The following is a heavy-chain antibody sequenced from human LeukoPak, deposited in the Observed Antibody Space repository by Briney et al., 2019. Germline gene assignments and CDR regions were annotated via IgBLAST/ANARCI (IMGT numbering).Heavy chain of an antibody. J-gene: IGHJ3*02. CDR2: IYYSGST. CDR3: ARHAAEYSYGYGAFDI. Sequence: PSETLSLTCTVSGGSISSGGYYWSWIRQHPGKGLKWIGYIYYSGSTYYNPSLKSRVTISVDTSKNQFSLKLSSVTAADTAVYYCARHAAEYSYGYGAFDIWGQGTMVTVSS. D-gene: IGHD5-18*01. V-gene: IGHV4-31*03. CDR1: GGSISSGGYY.